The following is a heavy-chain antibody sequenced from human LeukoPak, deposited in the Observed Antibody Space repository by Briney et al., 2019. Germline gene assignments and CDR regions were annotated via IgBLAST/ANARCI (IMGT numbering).Heavy chain of an antibody. CDR2: IYTSGST. J-gene: IGHJ5*02. D-gene: IGHD3-9*01. CDR1: GGSISSYY. V-gene: IGHV4-4*07. Sequence: PSETLSLTCTVSGGSISSYYWSWIRQPAGKGLEWIGRIYTSGSTNYNPSLKSRVTMSVDTSKNQFSLKLSSVTAADTAVYYCARDADDFDWFIHWFDPWGQGTLVTVSS. CDR3: ARDADDFDWFIHWFDP.